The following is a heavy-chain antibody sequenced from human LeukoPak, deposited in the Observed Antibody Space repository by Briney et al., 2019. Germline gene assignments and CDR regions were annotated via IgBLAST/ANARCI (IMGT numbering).Heavy chain of an antibody. CDR3: ARPEYYYDSSGYHDAFDI. D-gene: IGHD3-22*01. CDR2: IYYSGST. J-gene: IGHJ3*02. CDR1: GGSISSSSYY. V-gene: IGHV4-39*01. Sequence: SETLSLTCTVSGGSISSSSYYWGWIRQPPGKGLEWIGSIYYSGSTYYNPSLKSRVTISVDTSKNQFSLKLSSVTAADTAVYYCARPEYYYDSSGYHDAFDIWGQGTMATVSS.